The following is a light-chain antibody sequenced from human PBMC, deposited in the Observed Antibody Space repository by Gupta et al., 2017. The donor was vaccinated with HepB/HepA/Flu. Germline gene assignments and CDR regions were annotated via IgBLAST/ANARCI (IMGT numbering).Light chain of an antibody. CDR3: QVWDSSRDQVV. J-gene: IGLJ2*01. Sequence: SYVMTQPPSVSVAPGKTANFPCGANNVGSKSVHWYQQKPGQAPLLVVYDDENRPSGIPERFSGSNSGNTATLTISGVEAGDEADYYCQVWDSSRDQVVFGGGTKLTVL. CDR1: NVGSKS. V-gene: IGLV3-21*03. CDR2: DDE.